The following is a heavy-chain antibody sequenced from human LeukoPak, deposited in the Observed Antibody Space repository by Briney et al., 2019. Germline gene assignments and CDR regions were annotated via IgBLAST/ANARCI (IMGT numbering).Heavy chain of an antibody. CDR3: ARMGSGWLELLTYYYYGMDV. V-gene: IGHV5-51*01. D-gene: IGHD6-19*01. CDR1: GYTFASYW. CDR2: INAGDSVT. Sequence: GESLKISCKGSGYTFASYWIAWVRQMPGQGLEWMGIINAGDSVTRYSPSFQGQVLISADRSISTAYLQWSSLKASDTAMYYCARMGSGWLELLTYYYYGMDVWGQGTTVTVSS. J-gene: IGHJ6*02.